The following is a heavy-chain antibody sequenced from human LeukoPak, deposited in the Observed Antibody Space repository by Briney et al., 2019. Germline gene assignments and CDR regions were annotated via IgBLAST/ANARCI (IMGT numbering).Heavy chain of an antibody. CDR3: AGRAYCGGACYFPPDY. Sequence: GASVKVSCKASGYTFTSYGISWVRQAPGQGLEWMGWISAYNGNTNYAQKLQGRVTMTTDTSTSTAYLELRSLRSDDTAVYYCAGRAYCGGACYFPPDYWGQGTLVTVSS. V-gene: IGHV1-18*01. J-gene: IGHJ4*02. CDR2: ISAYNGNT. D-gene: IGHD2-21*02. CDR1: GYTFTSYG.